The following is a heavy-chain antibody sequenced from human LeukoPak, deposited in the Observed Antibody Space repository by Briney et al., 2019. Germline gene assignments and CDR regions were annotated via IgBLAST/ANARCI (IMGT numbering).Heavy chain of an antibody. CDR1: GGTFSSYA. D-gene: IGHD3-3*01. Sequence: ASVKVSCKASGGTFSSYAISWVRQAPGQGLEWMGIINPSGGSTSYAQKFQGRVTMTRDTSTSTVYMELSSLRSEDTAVYYCARDAIFGVVTIDYYYYYGMDVWGQGTTVTVSS. CDR3: ARDAIFGVVTIDYYYYYGMDV. V-gene: IGHV1-46*01. J-gene: IGHJ6*02. CDR2: INPSGGST.